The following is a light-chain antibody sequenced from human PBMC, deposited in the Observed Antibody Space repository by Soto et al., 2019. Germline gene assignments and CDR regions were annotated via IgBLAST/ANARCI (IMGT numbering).Light chain of an antibody. V-gene: IGKV3-11*01. CDR2: HAT. CDR1: QSVDRS. J-gene: IGKJ5*01. CDR3: QHYKNWPPIS. Sequence: EIILTQSPATLSLSPGERATLSCRASQSVDRSLGWYQEKPGQAPRLLVYHATHRATGIPARFSGSGSGTDFTLNIDSVEADDFAVYYCQHYKNWPPISVGKGTRLDI.